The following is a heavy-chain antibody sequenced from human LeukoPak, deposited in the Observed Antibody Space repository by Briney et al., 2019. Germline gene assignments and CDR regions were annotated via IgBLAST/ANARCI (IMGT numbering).Heavy chain of an antibody. V-gene: IGHV3-30*01. CDR2: ISYGGDNK. CDR3: ARDFEAHDLRPIGY. Sequence: TGGSLRLSCAASGFTFSSYAMHWVRQAPGKGLEWVAVISYGGDNKYYADSVKGRFTISRDNSKNTLYLQMNSLRAEDTAVYYCARDFEAHDLRPIGYWGQGTLVTVS. CDR1: GFTFSSYA. D-gene: IGHD3-3*01. J-gene: IGHJ4*02.